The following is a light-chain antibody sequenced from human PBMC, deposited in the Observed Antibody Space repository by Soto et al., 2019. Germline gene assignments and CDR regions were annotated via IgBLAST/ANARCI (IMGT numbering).Light chain of an antibody. CDR2: GAS. J-gene: IGKJ2*01. CDR3: QQDYNLLYT. V-gene: IGKV3D-7*01. Sequence: PGGRVTLSCRASQSVSSSYLTWYQQKPGQAPRLLIYGASTRATSIPARFSGSGSGTDFTLTISSLQPEDFAVYYCQQDYNLLYTFGQGTKLEIK. CDR1: QSVSSSY.